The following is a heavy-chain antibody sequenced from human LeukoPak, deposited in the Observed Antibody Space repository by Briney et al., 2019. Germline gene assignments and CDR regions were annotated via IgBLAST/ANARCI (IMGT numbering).Heavy chain of an antibody. CDR3: ARDGYGSKPY. D-gene: IGHD3-10*01. V-gene: IGHV3-7*01. Sequence: GGSLRLTCAASGFSVSSNYLSWVRQAPGKGLEWVANIKQDGSEKYYVDSVKGRFTISRDNAKNSLYLQMNSLRAEDTAVYYCARDGYGSKPYWGQGTLVTVSS. CDR2: IKQDGSEK. CDR1: GFSVSSNY. J-gene: IGHJ4*02.